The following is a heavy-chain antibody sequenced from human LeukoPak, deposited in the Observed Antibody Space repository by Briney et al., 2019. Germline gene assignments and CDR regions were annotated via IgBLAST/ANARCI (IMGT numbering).Heavy chain of an antibody. CDR3: ARDDRDGYNYFAY. V-gene: IGHV3-7*04. D-gene: IGHD5-24*01. CDR1: GFTFSSYW. Sequence: GGSLRLSCAASGFTFSSYWMTWVRQAPGKGLEWVANIKEDGNEKYYVDSVKGRFTISRDNAKNSLYLQMNSLRAEDSAVYYCARDDRDGYNYFAYWGQGTLVTVSS. J-gene: IGHJ4*02. CDR2: IKEDGNEK.